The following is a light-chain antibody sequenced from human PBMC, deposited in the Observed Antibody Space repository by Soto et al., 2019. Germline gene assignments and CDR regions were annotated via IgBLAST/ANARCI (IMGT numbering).Light chain of an antibody. CDR1: QSVTSNY. V-gene: IGKV3-20*01. CDR3: QQYVPSPVT. Sequence: EVVLTQSPGTLSLSPGERATLSCRASQSVTSNYLAWYQQKPGQAPRLLIYGASSRATDIPDRFSGSGSGTDFTLTISRLEPEDFAVYYCQQYVPSPVTFGQGTKLEI. CDR2: GAS. J-gene: IGKJ2*01.